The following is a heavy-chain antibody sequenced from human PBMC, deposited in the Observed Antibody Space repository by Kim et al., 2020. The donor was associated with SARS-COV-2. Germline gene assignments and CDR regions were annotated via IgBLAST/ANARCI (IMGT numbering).Heavy chain of an antibody. V-gene: IGHV3-7*01. CDR3: ARDPGYSSSWYYYYYYYGMDV. CDR2: IKQDGSEK. CDR1: GFTFSSYW. J-gene: IGHJ6*02. D-gene: IGHD6-13*01. Sequence: GGSLRLSCAASGFTFSSYWMSWVRQAPGKGLEWVANIKQDGSEKYYVDSVKGRFTISRDNAKNSLYLQMNSLRAEDTAVYYCARDPGYSSSWYYYYYYYGMDVWRQGTTVTVSS.